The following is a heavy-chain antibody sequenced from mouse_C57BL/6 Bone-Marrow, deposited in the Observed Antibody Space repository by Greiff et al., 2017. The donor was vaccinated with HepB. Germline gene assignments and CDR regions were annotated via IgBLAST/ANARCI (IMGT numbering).Heavy chain of an antibody. V-gene: IGHV3-6*01. D-gene: IGHD2-3*01. J-gene: IGHJ1*03. CDR2: ISYDGSN. Sequence: EVKLQQSGPGLVKPSQSLSLTCSVTGYSITSGYYWNWIRQFPGNKLEWMGYISYDGSNNYNPSLKNRISITRDTSKNQFFLKLNSVTTEDTATYYCARGFYDGYRYFDVWGTGTTVTVSS. CDR3: ARGFYDGYRYFDV. CDR1: GYSITSGYY.